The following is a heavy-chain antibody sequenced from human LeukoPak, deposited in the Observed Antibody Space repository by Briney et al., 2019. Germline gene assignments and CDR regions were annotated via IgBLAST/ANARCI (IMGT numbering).Heavy chain of an antibody. CDR1: GYTFTGYY. Sequence: ASVKVSCKASGYTFTGYYMHWVRQAPGQGLEWMGWINPNSGGTNYAQKFQGRVTMTRDTSISTAYMDLNRLRSDDTAVYYCARVVTPRYCSTTSCYWKGWFDPWGQGTLVTVSS. D-gene: IGHD2-2*01. CDR3: ARVVTPRYCSTTSCYWKGWFDP. CDR2: INPNSGGT. V-gene: IGHV1-2*02. J-gene: IGHJ5*02.